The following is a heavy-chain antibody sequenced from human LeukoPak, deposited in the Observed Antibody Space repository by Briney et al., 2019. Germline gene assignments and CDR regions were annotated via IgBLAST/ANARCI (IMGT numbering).Heavy chain of an antibody. CDR2: RYHNGNS. CDR1: GVSISSHY. D-gene: IGHD2-8*01. V-gene: IGHV4-59*11. Sequence: SETLSLTCNVSGVSISSHYWGWLRQPPGRGLEWIGYRYHNGNSNYNPSLRSRVTVSIDMSKSQVSLSLNSVTAADTAVYYCARMVFGIMTGYYHDSWGQGTLVTVSS. J-gene: IGHJ4*02. CDR3: ARMVFGIMTGYYHDS.